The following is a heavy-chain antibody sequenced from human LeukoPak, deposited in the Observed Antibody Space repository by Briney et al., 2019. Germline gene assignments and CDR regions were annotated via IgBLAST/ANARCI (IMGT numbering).Heavy chain of an antibody. D-gene: IGHD6-13*01. CDR1: GYSFTSYW. Sequence: GESLKISCKGSGYSFTSYWIGWVRQMPGKGLEWMGIIYPGDSDTRYSPSFQGQVTISADKSISTAYLQWSSLKASDTAMYYYARPHIPYSSSWYFDYWGQGTLVTVSS. CDR2: IYPGDSDT. J-gene: IGHJ4*02. V-gene: IGHV5-51*01. CDR3: ARPHIPYSSSWYFDY.